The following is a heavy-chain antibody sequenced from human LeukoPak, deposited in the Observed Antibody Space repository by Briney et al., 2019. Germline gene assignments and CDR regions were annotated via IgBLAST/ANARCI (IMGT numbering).Heavy chain of an antibody. CDR2: INQNGVEM. D-gene: IGHD6-13*01. CDR3: ARDFGSAAAIYEY. CDR1: GLTLTNYW. V-gene: IGHV3-7*01. J-gene: IGHJ4*02. Sequence: GGSLRLSCAPSGLTLTNYWMTWVRQAPGKGLQWVANINQNGVEMYYVESVKGRFTISRDSGRNSLFLQMNSLRAEDTAVYYCARDFGSAAAIYEYWGQGTLVTVSS.